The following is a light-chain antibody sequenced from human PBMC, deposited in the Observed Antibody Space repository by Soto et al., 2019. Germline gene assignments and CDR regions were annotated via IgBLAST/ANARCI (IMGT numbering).Light chain of an antibody. CDR2: AAS. CDR1: QSISSY. Sequence: DIQMTQSPSSLSASIGDRVTITCRASQSISSYLNWHQQKPGKAPNLLIYAASSLQSGVPSRFSGSGSGTEFTLTISSLQPEDFATYYCQQSYSTPYTFGQGTKLEIK. J-gene: IGKJ2*01. CDR3: QQSYSTPYT. V-gene: IGKV1-39*01.